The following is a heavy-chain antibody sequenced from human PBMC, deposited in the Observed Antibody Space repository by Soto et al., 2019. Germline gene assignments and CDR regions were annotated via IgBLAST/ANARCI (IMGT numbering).Heavy chain of an antibody. D-gene: IGHD3-10*02. CDR3: SRDLCFGRLCCFAP. J-gene: IGHJ5*02. CDR1: GGSISSGGYY. Sequence: SETRSLTCTVSGGSISSGGYYWSWIRQHPGKGLEWIGNIYYSGSTYYNPSLRSRLTISLDTSKTQFSLKLSPVTAADTAVYYLSRDLCFGRLCCFAPWGKGILVPGSS. V-gene: IGHV4-31*03. CDR2: IYYSGST.